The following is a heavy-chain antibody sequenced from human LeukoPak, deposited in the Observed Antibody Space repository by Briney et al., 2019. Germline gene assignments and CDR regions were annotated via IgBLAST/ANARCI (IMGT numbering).Heavy chain of an antibody. V-gene: IGHV4-34*01. Sequence: SETLSLTCAVYGGSFSGYYWSWIRQPPGKGLEWIGEINHSGSTNYNPSLKSRVTISVDTSKNQFSLKLSSVTAADTAVYYCARGVRIAAAGKRGWFDPWGQGTLVTVSP. CDR3: ARGVRIAAAGKRGWFDP. D-gene: IGHD6-13*01. J-gene: IGHJ5*02. CDR1: GGSFSGYY. CDR2: INHSGST.